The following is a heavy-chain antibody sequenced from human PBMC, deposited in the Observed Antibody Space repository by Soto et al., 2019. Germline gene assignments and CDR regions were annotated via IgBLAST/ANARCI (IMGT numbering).Heavy chain of an antibody. CDR3: ARDRRGDCSGGSYLSFDC. Sequence: ASVKVSCKASGYTFTSYGISWVRQAPGQGLEWMGWISAYNGNTHYAQKLQGRVTMTTDTSTSTAYMELSSLRSDDTAVSYCARDRRGDCSGGSYLSFDCWGKGTMVTVSS. D-gene: IGHD2-15*01. J-gene: IGHJ4*02. CDR2: ISAYNGNT. V-gene: IGHV1-18*01. CDR1: GYTFTSYG.